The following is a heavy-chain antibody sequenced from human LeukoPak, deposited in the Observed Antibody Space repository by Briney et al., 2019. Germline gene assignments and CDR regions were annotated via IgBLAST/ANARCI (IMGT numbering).Heavy chain of an antibody. Sequence: PGGSLRLSCAASGFTFTKYSMHWVRQTPGKGLEWVSYISSGSTTIYYTDSVKGRFTISRDNAKNPLYLQMNSLRAEDTAVYYCARRESTTMVRGGVDYWGQGTLVTVSS. CDR1: GFTFTKYS. CDR2: ISSGSTTI. D-gene: IGHD3-10*01. J-gene: IGHJ4*02. V-gene: IGHV3-48*01. CDR3: ARRESTTMVRGGVDY.